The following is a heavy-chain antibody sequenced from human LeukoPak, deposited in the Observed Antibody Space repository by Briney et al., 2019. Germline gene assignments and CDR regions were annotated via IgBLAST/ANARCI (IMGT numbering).Heavy chain of an antibody. CDR2: INPNSGGT. Sequence: GASVKVSCKASGYTFTGYYMHWVRQAPGQGLEWMGWINPNSGGTNYAQKFQGRVTMTRDTSISTAYMELSRLRSDDTAVYYCARQGYGSGSYYRNDNWFDPWGRGTLVTVSS. CDR1: GYTFTGYY. J-gene: IGHJ5*02. CDR3: ARQGYGSGSYYRNDNWFDP. D-gene: IGHD3-10*01. V-gene: IGHV1-2*02.